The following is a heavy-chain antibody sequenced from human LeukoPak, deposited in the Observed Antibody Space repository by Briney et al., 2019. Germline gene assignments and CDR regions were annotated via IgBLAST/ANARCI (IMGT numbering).Heavy chain of an antibody. J-gene: IGHJ5*02. CDR1: GFTFSSNY. CDR3: AKKYYYDSGGYYPS. D-gene: IGHD3-22*01. Sequence: PGGSLTLSCAGSGFTFSSNYMIWVRQAPGKGLEWVSVIYSGGNTYYADSVKGRFTISRDNSKNTLYLQMNSLRAEDTAVYYCAKKYYYDSGGYYPSWGQGTLVTVSS. V-gene: IGHV3-66*01. CDR2: IYSGGNT.